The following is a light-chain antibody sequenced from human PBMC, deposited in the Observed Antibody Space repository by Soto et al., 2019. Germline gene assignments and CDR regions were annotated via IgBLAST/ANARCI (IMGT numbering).Light chain of an antibody. J-gene: IGKJ1*01. CDR2: GES. Sequence: EIVLTQSPGTLSLSPGERAALSCRASQSLSSSFLAWYQQKPGQAPRLLIYGESSRATGIPDRFSGSGSGTDFTLTISRLEPEDFAVYYCQQYGSPWTFGQGTKVDI. CDR1: QSLSSSF. V-gene: IGKV3-20*01. CDR3: QQYGSPWT.